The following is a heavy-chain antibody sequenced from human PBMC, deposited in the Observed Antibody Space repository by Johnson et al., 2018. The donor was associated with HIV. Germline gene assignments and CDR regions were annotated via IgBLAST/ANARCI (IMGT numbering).Heavy chain of an antibody. J-gene: IGHJ3*02. CDR2: IKDDGSEK. Sequence: VQLVESGGGLVQPGGSLRLSCAASAFNFDTSWMAWVRQATGKGLELVAHIKDDGSEKYYVDSVKGRFTVSRDNAKNSLYLQMNSLRAEDTSVYYCAKNWGSYGSEIDIWGQGTMVTVSS. CDR3: AKNWGSYGSEIDI. CDR1: AFNFDTSW. V-gene: IGHV3-7*02. D-gene: IGHD3-10*01.